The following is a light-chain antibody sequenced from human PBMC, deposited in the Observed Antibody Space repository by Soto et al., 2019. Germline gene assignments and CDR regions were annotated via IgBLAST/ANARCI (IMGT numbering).Light chain of an antibody. CDR2: AAS. CDR3: QQRYSTPWT. Sequence: DIPMTQSPSSLSASVGDRVTITCRASQSIGSYFNWYQQKPGKAPKLLIYAASALESGVPSRFSGSGSGTDFTLTISSLQPGDFATYYCQQRYSTPWTFSQGTKVEVK. CDR1: QSIGSY. V-gene: IGKV1-39*01. J-gene: IGKJ1*01.